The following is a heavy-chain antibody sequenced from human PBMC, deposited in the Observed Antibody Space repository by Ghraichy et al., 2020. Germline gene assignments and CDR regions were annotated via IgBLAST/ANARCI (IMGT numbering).Heavy chain of an antibody. CDR2: IYTSGST. D-gene: IGHD3-3*01. CDR1: GGSISSYY. J-gene: IGHJ6*03. Sequence: SETLSLTCTVSGGSISSYYWSWIRQPAGKGLEWIGRIYTSGSTNYNPSLKSRVTMSVDTSKNQFSLKLSSVTAADTAVYYCARGGLGFGRAYYDFWSGYYSDYMDVWGKGTTVTVSS. V-gene: IGHV4-4*07. CDR3: ARGGLGFGRAYYDFWSGYYSDYMDV.